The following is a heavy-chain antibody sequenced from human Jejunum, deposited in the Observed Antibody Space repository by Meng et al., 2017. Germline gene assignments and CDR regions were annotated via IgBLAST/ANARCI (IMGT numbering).Heavy chain of an antibody. CDR1: GGSTSGYY. J-gene: IGHJ4*02. D-gene: IGHD1-26*01. Sequence: SETLSLTCTASGGSTSGYYWSWIRQPAGKGLEWIGRIFTSGSSNYNPSLKSRVTMSVDTSKNQLSLNLSSVTAADTAVYYCARDASGSRSFDYWGQGTLVTVSS. V-gene: IGHV4-4*07. CDR2: IFTSGSS. CDR3: ARDASGSRSFDY.